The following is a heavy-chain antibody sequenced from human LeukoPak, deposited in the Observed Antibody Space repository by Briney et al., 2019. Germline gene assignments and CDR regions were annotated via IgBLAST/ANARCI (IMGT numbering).Heavy chain of an antibody. D-gene: IGHD3-22*01. V-gene: IGHV4-59*08. CDR1: GGSIRSYH. J-gene: IGHJ4*02. CDR2: IYNSGST. CDR3: ARRYYYDSHHDS. Sequence: PSETLSLTCTVSGGSIRSYHWSWIRQPPGKGLEWIGYIYNSGSTNYNPSLKSRVTISVDTSKNQFSLKLSSVTAADTAVYYCARRYYYDSHHDSWGQGTLVTVSS.